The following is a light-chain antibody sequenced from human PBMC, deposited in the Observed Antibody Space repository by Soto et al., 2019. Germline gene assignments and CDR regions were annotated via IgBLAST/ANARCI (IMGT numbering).Light chain of an antibody. V-gene: IGKV3-20*01. Sequence: DIELTQFPGTLSLSPGGRATLSCRARQSVRSSLAWYQQKPGQAPRLVIHGASNRATGIPDRFSGSGSGTDFTLTISRLEAEDFAVYFCQQYGSSPRTFGQGTKVEIK. CDR2: GAS. CDR3: QQYGSSPRT. CDR1: QSVRSS. J-gene: IGKJ1*01.